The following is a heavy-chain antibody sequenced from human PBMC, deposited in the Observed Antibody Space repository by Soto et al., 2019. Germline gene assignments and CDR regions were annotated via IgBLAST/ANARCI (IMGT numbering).Heavy chain of an antibody. CDR2: INHSGST. D-gene: IGHD3-10*01. CDR3: SSRRITMVRGVISHFDY. Sequence: SETLSLTCAVYGGSFSGYYWSWIRQPPGKGLEWIGEINHSGSTNYNPSIKSRVTISVDTSKIQFSLKLSSVTAADTAVYYCSSRRITMVRGVISHFDYWGQGTLVTVSS. J-gene: IGHJ4*02. CDR1: GGSFSGYY. V-gene: IGHV4-34*01.